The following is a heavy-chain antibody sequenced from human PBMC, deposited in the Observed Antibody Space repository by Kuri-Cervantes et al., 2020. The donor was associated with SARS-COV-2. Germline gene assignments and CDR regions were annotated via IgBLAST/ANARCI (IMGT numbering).Heavy chain of an antibody. CDR2: ISGGST. Sequence: GESPKTPCAASGFTVSSNEMSLVRQAPGKGLEWVSSISGGSTYYADSRKSRFTISRDNAKNSLYLQMNSLRAEDTAMYYCTREGLGFGAFDIWGQGTMVTVSS. J-gene: IGHJ3*02. CDR1: GFTVSSNE. V-gene: IGHV3-38-3*01. CDR3: TREGLGFGAFDI. D-gene: IGHD3-16*01.